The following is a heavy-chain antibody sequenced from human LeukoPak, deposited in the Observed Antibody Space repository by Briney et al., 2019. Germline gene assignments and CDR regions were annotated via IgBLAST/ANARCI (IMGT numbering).Heavy chain of an antibody. J-gene: IGHJ6*03. Sequence: PSQTLSLTCAISGDSVSSNSAAWNWIRQSPSRGLEWLGRTYYRSKWYNDYAVSVKSRITINPETSKNQFSLQLNSVTPEDTAVYYCAREGVAGTIPYYYYMDVWGKGTTVSISS. CDR3: AREGVAGTIPYYYYMDV. CDR2: TYYRSKWYN. CDR1: GDSVSSNSAA. D-gene: IGHD6-19*01. V-gene: IGHV6-1*01.